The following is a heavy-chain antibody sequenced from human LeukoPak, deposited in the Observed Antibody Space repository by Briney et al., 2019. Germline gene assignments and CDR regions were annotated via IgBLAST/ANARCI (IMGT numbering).Heavy chain of an antibody. CDR2: ISAYNGNT. CDR3: ARVNTTVTTDFYYYYGMDV. D-gene: IGHD4-17*01. J-gene: IGHJ6*02. CDR1: GYTFTSYG. V-gene: IGHV1-18*01. Sequence: ASVKVSCKASGYTFTSYGISWVRQAPGQGLEWMGWISAYNGNTNYAQKFQGRVTITADKSTSTAYMELSSLRSEDTAVYYCARVNTTVTTDFYYYYGMDVWGQGTTVTVSS.